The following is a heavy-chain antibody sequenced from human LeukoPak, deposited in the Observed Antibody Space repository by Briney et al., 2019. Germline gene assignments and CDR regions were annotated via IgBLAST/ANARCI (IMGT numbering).Heavy chain of an antibody. CDR2: LYSTGTT. CDR3: AGQWAVANTRRFAI. V-gene: IGHV4-38-2*02. CDR1: GNFISSGFY. D-gene: IGHD6-19*01. J-gene: IGHJ3*02. Sequence: SETLSLTCTVSGNFISSGFYWVWLRQTPGKGLQWIGSLYSTGTTYYNPSLAGRVTVSTDSSKNQLSLKLRSVTAADTAVYYCAGQWAVANTRRFAIWGQGSRVTDSS.